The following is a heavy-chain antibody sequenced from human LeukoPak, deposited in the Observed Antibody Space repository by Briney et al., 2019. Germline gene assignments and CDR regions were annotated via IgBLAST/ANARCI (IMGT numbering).Heavy chain of an antibody. CDR1: GFIFSTYV. CDR2: IAYDGSNK. J-gene: IGHJ4*02. D-gene: IGHD5-18*01. CDR3: ARPGIQLRLSERYYFDY. V-gene: IGHV3-30*07. Sequence: GRSLRLSCAASGFIFSTYVMHLVRQAPGKGLEWVAVIAYDGSNKYYADSVKGRFTISRDNAKNSLYLQMNSLRAEDTAVYYCARPGIQLRLSERYYFDYWGQGTLVTVSS.